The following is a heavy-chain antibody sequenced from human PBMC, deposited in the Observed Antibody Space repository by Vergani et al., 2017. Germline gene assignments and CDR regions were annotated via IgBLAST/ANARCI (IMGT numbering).Heavy chain of an antibody. CDR3: ARHLRQLARNDVFDI. J-gene: IGHJ3*02. Sequence: QLQLQESGPRLVKPSETLSLTCSLSGMSISNNNYYWGWIRQPPGKGLEWIGSIYDGRNNNYSPSLKSRVSIPVDTSKNQFSLNLTSVTAADTAVYYCARHLRQLARNDVFDIWGHGTLVTVSS. CDR2: IYDGRNN. D-gene: IGHD6-6*01. CDR1: GMSISNNNYY. V-gene: IGHV4-39*01.